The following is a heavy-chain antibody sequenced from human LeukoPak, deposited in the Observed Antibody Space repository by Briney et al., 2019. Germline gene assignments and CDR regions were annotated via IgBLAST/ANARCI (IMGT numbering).Heavy chain of an antibody. V-gene: IGHV4-4*02. Sequence: KSSGTLSLTCAVSGGSISSSNWWSWVGQPPGKGLEWIGEINHSVSTNYNPSLKSRVTISVDTSKNQFSLKLSSVTAADTAVYYCSRGSRGHPHNSTVVVTAGPFDYWGQGTLVSVSS. CDR3: SRGSRGHPHNSTVVVTAGPFDY. CDR1: GGSISSSNW. J-gene: IGHJ4*02. D-gene: IGHD2-21*02. CDR2: INHSVST.